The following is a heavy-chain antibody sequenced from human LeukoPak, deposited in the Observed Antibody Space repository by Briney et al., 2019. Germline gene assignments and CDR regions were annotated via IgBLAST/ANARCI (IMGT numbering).Heavy chain of an antibody. D-gene: IGHD1-1*01. V-gene: IGHV4-34*01. Sequence: PSETLSLTCAVYGGSFSGYYWNWIRQPPGKGLEWIGKISHSGSTNYKPSLKSRVTISVDTSKNQFSLKLTSVTAADTAVYYCARGDYQLVSPWGQGTLVTVSS. CDR2: ISHSGST. CDR1: GGSFSGYY. J-gene: IGHJ5*02. CDR3: ARGDYQLVSP.